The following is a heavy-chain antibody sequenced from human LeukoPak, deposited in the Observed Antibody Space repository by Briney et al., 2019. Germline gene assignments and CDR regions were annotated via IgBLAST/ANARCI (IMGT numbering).Heavy chain of an antibody. CDR3: ARQIAAFDY. CDR1: GGSISSSSYY. Sequence: SETLSLTCTVSGGSISSSSYYWGWIRQPPGKGLEWIGSIYYSGSTYYNPSLKSRVTISVDTSKNQFSLKLSSVTAADTAVYHCARQIAAFDYWGQGTLVTVSS. V-gene: IGHV4-39*01. CDR2: IYYSGST. J-gene: IGHJ4*02. D-gene: IGHD6-13*01.